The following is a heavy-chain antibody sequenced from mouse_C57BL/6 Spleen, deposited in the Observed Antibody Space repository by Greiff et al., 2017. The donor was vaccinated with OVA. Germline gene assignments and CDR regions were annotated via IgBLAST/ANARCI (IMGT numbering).Heavy chain of an antibody. CDR2: INSDGGST. CDR3: ARHSYGLYAMDY. CDR1: EYEFPSHD. D-gene: IGHD1-1*02. Sequence: EVKVEESGGGLVQPGESLKLSCESNEYEFPSHDMSWVRKTPEQRLELVAAINSDGGSTYYPDTMEIRFIISRDNTKKTLYLQMSSLRSEDTALYYCARHSYGLYAMDYWGQGTSVTVSA. J-gene: IGHJ4*01. V-gene: IGHV5-2*03.